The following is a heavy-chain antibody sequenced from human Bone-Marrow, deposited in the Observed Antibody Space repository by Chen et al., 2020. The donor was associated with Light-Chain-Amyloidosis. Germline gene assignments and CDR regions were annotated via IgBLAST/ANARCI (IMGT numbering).Heavy chain of an antibody. J-gene: IGHJ4*02. CDR1: GYTFPNYW. D-gene: IGHD5-12*01. Sequence: EVQLEQSGPEVKKPGESLKISCKGSGYTFPNYWNGWVRQMPGKGLGWMGVIYPDDSDARYSPSFEGQVTISADKSITTAYLQWRSLKASDTAMYYCARRRDGYNFDYWGQGTLVTGSS. V-gene: IGHV5-51*01. CDR2: IYPDDSDA. CDR3: ARRRDGYNFDY.